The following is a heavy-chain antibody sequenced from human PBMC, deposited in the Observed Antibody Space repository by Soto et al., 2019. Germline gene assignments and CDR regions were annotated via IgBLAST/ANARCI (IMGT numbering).Heavy chain of an antibody. D-gene: IGHD2-2*01. CDR3: ARETRTDGGFDP. CDR1: GYTFTSYY. Sequence: ASVKVSCKASGYTFTSYYMHWVRQAPGQGLERMGIINPSGGSTSYAQKFQGRVTMTRDTSTSTVYMELSSLRSEDTAVYYCARETRTDGGFDPWGQGTLVTVSS. CDR2: INPSGGST. V-gene: IGHV1-46*01. J-gene: IGHJ5*02.